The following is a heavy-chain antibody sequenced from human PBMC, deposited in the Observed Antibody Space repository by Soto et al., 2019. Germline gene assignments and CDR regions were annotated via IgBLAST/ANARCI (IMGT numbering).Heavy chain of an antibody. J-gene: IGHJ4*02. V-gene: IGHV4-31*03. CDR1: GGSISSGGYY. CDR2: IYYSGST. D-gene: IGHD1-26*01. Sequence: QVQLQESGPGLVKPSQTLSLTCTVSGGSISSGGYYWSWIRQHPGKGLEWIGYIYYSGSTYYNPSLRSRVTRSGDTSKNQFSLKLSSVTAADTAVYYCAREGGIVGATAADYWGQGTLVTVSS. CDR3: AREGGIVGATAADY.